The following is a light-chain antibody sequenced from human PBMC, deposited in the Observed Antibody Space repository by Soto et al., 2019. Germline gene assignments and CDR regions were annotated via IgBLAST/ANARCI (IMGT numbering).Light chain of an antibody. CDR2: DVS. V-gene: IGLV2-14*03. CDR3: SSYTTSSTYV. CDR1: SSDVGGHDY. J-gene: IGLJ1*01. Sequence: QSVLTQPASVSGSPGQSITISCTGTSSDVGGHDYVSWYQHHTGKAPKLMIYDVSNRPSGVSNRFSGSKSGNTASLTISWLQAEDEADYYCSSYTTSSTYVFGTGTKVTVL.